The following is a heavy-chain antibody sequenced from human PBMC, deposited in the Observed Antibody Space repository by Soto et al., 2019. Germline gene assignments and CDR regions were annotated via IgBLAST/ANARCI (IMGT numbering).Heavy chain of an antibody. CDR3: AKYDEMGQEYNWFDP. CDR2: ISYDGSNK. J-gene: IGHJ5*02. CDR1: GFTFSSYG. D-gene: IGHD1-1*01. Sequence: QVQLVESGGGVVQPGRSLRLSCAASGFTFSSYGMHWVRQAPGKGLEWVAVISYDGSNKYYADSVKGRFTISRDNSKNTLYLQMNSLRAEDTAVYYYAKYDEMGQEYNWFDPWGQGTLVTVSS. V-gene: IGHV3-30*18.